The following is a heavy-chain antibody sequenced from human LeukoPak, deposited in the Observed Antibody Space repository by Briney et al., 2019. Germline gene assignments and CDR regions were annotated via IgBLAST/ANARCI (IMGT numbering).Heavy chain of an antibody. D-gene: IGHD4-17*01. CDR3: ARARSHVFDI. V-gene: IGHV3-66*01. Sequence: GGSLRLSCVVSGFTVSSNYMSWVRQAPGKGLEWVSVIYSGGYTYYADSVKGRFTISRDNSKNTLYLQVNSLRAEDTAVYYCARARSHVFDIWGLGTMVTVS. CDR1: GFTVSSNY. CDR2: IYSGGYT. J-gene: IGHJ3*02.